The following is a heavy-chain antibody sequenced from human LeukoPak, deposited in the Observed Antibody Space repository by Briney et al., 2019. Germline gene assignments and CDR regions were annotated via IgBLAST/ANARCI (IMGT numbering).Heavy chain of an antibody. D-gene: IGHD2-2*01. Sequence: ASVKVSCKASGYTFTSYAITWVRQAPGQGLEWMGWISSYNGNTNYAQKLQGRVTMTTETSTSTAYMELRSLRSDDTAVYYCARDRSPLQLDCSRSSCYAVGGAFDIWGQGTMVTVSS. CDR1: GYTFTSYA. V-gene: IGHV1-18*01. CDR2: ISSYNGNT. CDR3: ARDRSPLQLDCSRSSCYAVGGAFDI. J-gene: IGHJ3*02.